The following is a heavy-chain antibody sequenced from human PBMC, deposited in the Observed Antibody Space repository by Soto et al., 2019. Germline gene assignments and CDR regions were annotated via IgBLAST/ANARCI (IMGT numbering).Heavy chain of an antibody. Sequence: QVQLVESGGGVVQPGRSLRLSCAASGFTFSNYGMHWVRQAPGKGLEWVAVISYVGSNEYYADSVKGRFTISRDNSRNTLYLQMNSLRPEDTAVYYCAKVPHHDFWSGPYGMDVWGQGTTVTVSS. J-gene: IGHJ6*02. D-gene: IGHD3-3*01. CDR2: ISYVGSNE. CDR1: GFTFSNYG. V-gene: IGHV3-30*18. CDR3: AKVPHHDFWSGPYGMDV.